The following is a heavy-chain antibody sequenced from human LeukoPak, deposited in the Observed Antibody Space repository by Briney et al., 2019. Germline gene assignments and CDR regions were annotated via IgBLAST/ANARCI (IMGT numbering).Heavy chain of an antibody. V-gene: IGHV4-39*01. CDR3: ATHKEVSYFEA. Sequence: SETLSLTCSVSGGSITTHRYYWGWIRQSPGTGLEWIGSIYYFGGAYYRLSLLSRATISIDTSKNQFSLKRTSVTATDRALYYCATHKEVSYFEAWSQGALVTVSS. CDR2: IYYFGGA. J-gene: IGHJ5*02. CDR1: GGSITTHRYY. D-gene: IGHD3-10*01.